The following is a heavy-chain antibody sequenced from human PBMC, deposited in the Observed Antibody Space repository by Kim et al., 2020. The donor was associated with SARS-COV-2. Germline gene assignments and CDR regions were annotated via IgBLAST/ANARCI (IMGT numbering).Heavy chain of an antibody. CDR1: GFTFSSYS. J-gene: IGHJ4*02. V-gene: IGHV3-48*02. Sequence: GGSLRFSCAASGFTFSSYSMNWVRQAPGKGLEWVSYISSSSSTIYYADSVKGRFTISRDNAKNSLYLQMNSLRDEDTAVYYCARDSPLLSYYDILTGYYDYWGQGTLVTVSS. CDR3: ARDSPLLSYYDILTGYYDY. CDR2: ISSSSSTI. D-gene: IGHD3-9*01.